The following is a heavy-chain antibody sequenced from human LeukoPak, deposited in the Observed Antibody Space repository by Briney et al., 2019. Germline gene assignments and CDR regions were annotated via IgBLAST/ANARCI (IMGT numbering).Heavy chain of an antibody. D-gene: IGHD1-26*01. J-gene: IGHJ4*02. CDR2: IYYSGST. CDR3: ARSLVGAITFDY. CDR1: GGSISSYY. Sequence: SETLSLTCTVSGGSISSYYWSWLRQPPGKGLEWIGYIYYSGSTNYNPSLKSRVTISVDTSKNQFSLKLSSVTAADTAVYYCARSLVGAITFDYWGQGTLVTVSS. V-gene: IGHV4-59*08.